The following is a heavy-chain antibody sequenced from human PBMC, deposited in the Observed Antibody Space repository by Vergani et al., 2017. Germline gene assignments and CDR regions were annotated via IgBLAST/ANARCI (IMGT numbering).Heavy chain of an antibody. V-gene: IGHV3-53*01. J-gene: IGHJ4*02. CDR1: GFTVSSNY. CDR2: LYSGGST. CDR3: ARAYYDFWSGFFSGYYFDY. Sequence: EVQLVESGGGLIQPGGSLRLSCAASGFTVSSNYMSWVRQAPGKGLEWVSVLYSGGSTYYADSVKGRFTISRDNSKNTLYLQMNSLRAEDTAVYYCARAYYDFWSGFFSGYYFDYWGQGTLVTVSS. D-gene: IGHD3-3*01.